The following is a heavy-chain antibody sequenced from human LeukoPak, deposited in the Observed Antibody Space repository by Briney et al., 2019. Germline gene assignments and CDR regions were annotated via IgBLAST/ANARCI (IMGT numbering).Heavy chain of an antibody. V-gene: IGHV3-23*01. CDR2: ISGGST. CDR1: GFTFSIYA. Sequence: GGSLRLSCAASGFTFSIYAMSWVRRAPGKGLEWVSGISGGSTFYADSVRGRFSISRDNFKNTLYLQMNFLRAEDTAVYYCATAYTTDWRGFDFWGQGTLVTVSS. CDR3: ATAYTTDWRGFDF. D-gene: IGHD3-9*01. J-gene: IGHJ4*02.